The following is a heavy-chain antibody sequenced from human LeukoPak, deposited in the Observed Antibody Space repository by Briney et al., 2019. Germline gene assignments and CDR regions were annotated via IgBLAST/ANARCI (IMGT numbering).Heavy chain of an antibody. CDR1: GGSISSYY. CDR2: IYPGGST. D-gene: IGHD1-14*01. J-gene: IGHJ5*02. CDR3: ARFSVSQAWFDP. V-gene: IGHV4-38-2*02. Sequence: SETLSLTCTVSGGSISSYYWGWIRQSPGKGLEWIGSIYPGGSTYPNPSLKSRVTMSVDTSKNQFSLKMSSVTAADTAVYYCARFSVSQAWFDPWGQGTLVTVSS.